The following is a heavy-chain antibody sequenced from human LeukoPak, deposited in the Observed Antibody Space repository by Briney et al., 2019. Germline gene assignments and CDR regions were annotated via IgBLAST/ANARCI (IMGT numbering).Heavy chain of an antibody. CDR2: IYYSGST. CDR3: ARLPPHYYYYYGMDV. J-gene: IGHJ6*02. Sequence: PSGTLSLTCTVSGGSISSYYWSWIRQPPGKGLEWIGYIYYSGSTNYNPSLKSRVTISVDTSKNQFSLKLSSVTAADTAVYYCARLPPHYYYYYGMDVWGQGTTVTVSS. V-gene: IGHV4-59*08. CDR1: GGSISSYY.